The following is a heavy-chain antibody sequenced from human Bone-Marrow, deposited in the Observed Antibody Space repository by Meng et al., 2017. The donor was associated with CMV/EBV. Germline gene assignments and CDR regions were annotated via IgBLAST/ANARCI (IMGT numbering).Heavy chain of an antibody. CDR3: SSPLSGDMDV. V-gene: IGHV3-49*04. Sequence: GESLKISCAASGFTFSSYWMSWVRQAPGKGLEWVSFIRGTRNGGTTEYAASVKGRFTISRDDSKSIAYLQMNSLKTEDTAVYYCSSPLSGDMDVWGQGTTVTVSS. D-gene: IGHD5-12*01. CDR1: GFTFSSYW. CDR2: IRGTRNGGTT. J-gene: IGHJ6*02.